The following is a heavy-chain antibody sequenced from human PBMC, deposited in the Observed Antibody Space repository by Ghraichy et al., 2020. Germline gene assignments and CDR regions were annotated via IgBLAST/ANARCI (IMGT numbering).Heavy chain of an antibody. V-gene: IGHV4-34*01. CDR2: IYHDGAT. D-gene: IGHD6-13*01. J-gene: IGHJ5*02. CDR1: GGSFSNNY. Sequence: SETLSLTCAFSGGSFSNNYWTWIRQTPGKGLEWIGEIYHDGATHYNPALKSRVTISVDTSKIQFSLNLTSVTPADTGVYYCARQSRMGSGWYDWFDPWGQGILVTVSS. CDR3: ARQSRMGSGWYDWFDP.